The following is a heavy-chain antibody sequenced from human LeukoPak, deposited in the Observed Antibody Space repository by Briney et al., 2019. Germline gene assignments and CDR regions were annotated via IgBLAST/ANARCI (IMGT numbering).Heavy chain of an antibody. CDR1: SGSISSYY. J-gene: IGHJ5*02. V-gene: IGHV4-59*01. Sequence: PSETLSLTCTVSSGSISSYYWSWIRQSPGKGLEWIGYIYFSGNTNYNPSLKSRDTIPVDTSKNQFSLKLSSVTAADTAVYYCARYYDYGDINGFDPWGQGTLVTVSS. CDR3: ARYYDYGDINGFDP. CDR2: IYFSGNT. D-gene: IGHD4/OR15-4a*01.